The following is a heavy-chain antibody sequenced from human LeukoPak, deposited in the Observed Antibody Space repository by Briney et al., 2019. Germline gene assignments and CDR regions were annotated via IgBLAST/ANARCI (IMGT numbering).Heavy chain of an antibody. Sequence: GGSLRLSCAASGFTFSIYWMNWVRQAPGKGLEWVASIKRDGSEIYYVDSVKGRFTISRDNAKNSVYLQMNSLRADDTGVCYCNSGGSPYWGPGTLVTVSS. D-gene: IGHD2-15*01. V-gene: IGHV3-7*02. J-gene: IGHJ4*02. CDR1: GFTFSIYW. CDR3: NSGGSPY. CDR2: IKRDGSEI.